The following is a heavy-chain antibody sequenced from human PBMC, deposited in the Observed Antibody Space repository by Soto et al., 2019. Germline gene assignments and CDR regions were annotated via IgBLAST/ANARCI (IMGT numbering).Heavy chain of an antibody. CDR3: AREAWGYGDYKNAFDI. Sequence: ASVKVSCKASGYTFTSYYMHWVRQAPGQGLEWMGWINPNSGGTNYAQKFQGWVTMTRDTSISTAYMELSRLRSDDTAVYYCAREAWGYGDYKNAFDIWGQGTMVTVSS. J-gene: IGHJ3*02. CDR1: GYTFTSYY. CDR2: INPNSGGT. V-gene: IGHV1-2*04. D-gene: IGHD4-17*01.